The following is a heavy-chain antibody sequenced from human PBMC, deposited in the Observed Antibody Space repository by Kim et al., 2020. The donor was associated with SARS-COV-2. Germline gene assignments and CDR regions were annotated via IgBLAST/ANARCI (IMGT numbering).Heavy chain of an antibody. J-gene: IGHJ6*02. CDR3: ARDSSLWSGESLYYYYYYGRDV. CDR2: ISSSGSTI. CDR1: GFTFSSYE. Sequence: GGSLRLSCAASGFTFSSYEMNWVRQAPGKGLEWVSYISSSGSTIYYADSVKGRFTISRDNAKNSLYLQMNSLRAEDTAVYYCARDSSLWSGESLYYYYYYGRDVWGRGTTVTVSS. V-gene: IGHV3-48*03. D-gene: IGHD3-10*01.